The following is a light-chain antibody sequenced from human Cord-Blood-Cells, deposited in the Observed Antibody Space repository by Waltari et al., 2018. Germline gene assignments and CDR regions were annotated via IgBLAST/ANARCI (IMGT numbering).Light chain of an antibody. Sequence: QLARPHLAPVFGLLGHPFTSPSLGPTVVVGGINFSSWYQQHPGKPPKLMFYEGSKRPSGVSNRFSGSKSGNTASLTISGLQAEDEADYYCCSYAGSSTWVFGGGTKLTVL. CDR2: EGS. J-gene: IGLJ3*02. V-gene: IGLV2-23*01. CDR3: CSYAGSSTWV. CDR1: TVVVGGINF.